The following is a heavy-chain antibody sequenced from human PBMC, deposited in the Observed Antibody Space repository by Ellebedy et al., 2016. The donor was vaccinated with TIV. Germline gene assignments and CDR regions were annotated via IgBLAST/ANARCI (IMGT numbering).Heavy chain of an antibody. D-gene: IGHD3-22*01. V-gene: IGHV3-30-3*01. J-gene: IGHJ5*02. CDR3: AREEGSSGFAGWFDP. Sequence: PGGSLRLSCVASGFTFSNYNMNWVRQPPGPGLEWVALIPHDGGNKQYADSVEGRFTISRDDSQDTLYLQMNSLRVEDTAVYYCAREEGSSGFAGWFDPWGQGTLVIVSS. CDR2: IPHDGGNK. CDR1: GFTFSNYN.